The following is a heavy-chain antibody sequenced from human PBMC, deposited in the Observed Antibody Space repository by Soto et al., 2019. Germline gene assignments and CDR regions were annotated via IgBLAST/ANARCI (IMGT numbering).Heavy chain of an antibody. J-gene: IGHJ4*02. D-gene: IGHD3-22*01. V-gene: IGHV3-30*18. CDR3: GKMSAYYYDSAFDY. CDR1: GFTFSSYG. CDR2: ISYDGNYK. Sequence: QVQLVESGGGVVQPGRSLRLSCAASGFTFSSYGMHWVRQAPGKGLEWVAIISYDGNYKYYADSVKGRFTISRDNSKNTRYLPMTSLRAEDTAVYYCGKMSAYYYDSAFDYWGQGTRVSVSS.